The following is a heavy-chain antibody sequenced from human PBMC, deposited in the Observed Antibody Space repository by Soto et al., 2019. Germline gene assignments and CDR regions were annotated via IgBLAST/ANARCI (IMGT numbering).Heavy chain of an antibody. D-gene: IGHD5-12*01. CDR1: GYTFTSYD. CDR3: ARGADIVATIYYYYYYMDV. Sequence: ASVKVSCKASGYTFTSYDINWVRQATGQGLEWMEWMNPNSGNTGYAQKFQGRVTMTRNTSISTAYMELSSLRSEDTAVYYCARGADIVATIYYYYYYMDVWGKGTTVTVSS. CDR2: MNPNSGNT. V-gene: IGHV1-8*01. J-gene: IGHJ6*03.